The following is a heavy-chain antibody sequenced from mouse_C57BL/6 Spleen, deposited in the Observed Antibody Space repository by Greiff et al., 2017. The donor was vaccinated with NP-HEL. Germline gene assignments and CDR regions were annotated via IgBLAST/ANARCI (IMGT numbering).Heavy chain of an antibody. CDR2: IDPENGDT. Sequence: EVQLQQSGAELVRPGASVKLSCTASGFNIKDDYMHWVKQRPEQGLEWIGWIDPENGDTEYASKFQGKATITADTSSNTAYLPLSSLTSEDTAVYYCTTLRQLRLHFDYWGQGTTLTVSS. V-gene: IGHV14-4*01. CDR3: TTLRQLRLHFDY. J-gene: IGHJ2*01. D-gene: IGHD3-2*02. CDR1: GFNIKDDY.